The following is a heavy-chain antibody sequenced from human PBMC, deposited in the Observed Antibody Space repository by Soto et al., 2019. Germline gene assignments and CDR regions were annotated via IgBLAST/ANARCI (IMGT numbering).Heavy chain of an antibody. CDR1: GGSISSSNW. D-gene: IGHD1-26*01. CDR3: ARDPRGTHSGSYFDY. V-gene: IGHV4-4*02. Sequence: SETLSLTCAVSGGSISSSNWWSWVRQPPGKGLEWIGEIYHSGSTNYNPSLKSRVTISVDKSKNQFSLKLSSVTAADTAVYYCARDPRGTHSGSYFDYWGQGTLVTVSS. J-gene: IGHJ4*02. CDR2: IYHSGST.